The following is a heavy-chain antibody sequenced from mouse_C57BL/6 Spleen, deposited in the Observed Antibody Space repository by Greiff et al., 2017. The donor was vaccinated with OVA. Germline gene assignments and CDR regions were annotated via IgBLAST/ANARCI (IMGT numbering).Heavy chain of an antibody. V-gene: IGHV1-61*01. CDR2: IYPSDSET. J-gene: IGHJ1*03. CDR3: ARPYYGYFDV. Sequence: VQLQQSGAELVRPGSSVKLSCKASGYTFTSYWMDWVKQRPGQGLEWIGNIYPSDSETHYNQKFKDKATLTVDKSSSTAYMQLSSLTSEDSAVYYCARPYYGYFDVWGTGTTVTVSS. CDR1: GYTFTSYW.